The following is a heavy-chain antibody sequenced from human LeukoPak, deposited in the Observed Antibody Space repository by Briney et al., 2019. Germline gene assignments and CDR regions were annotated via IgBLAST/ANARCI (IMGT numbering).Heavy chain of an antibody. V-gene: IGHV3-74*01. CDR3: HVLGTMVTQNTDY. Sequence: GGSLRLSCAASGFTLRNYWMHWVRQAPGKGLVWVSRINSDGRTTNYADSVKGRFTISRDNAKNTVYLQMNSLRAEDTAQYYCHVLGTMVTQNTDYWGQGTLVTVTS. CDR2: INSDGRTT. J-gene: IGHJ4*02. CDR1: GFTLRNYW. D-gene: IGHD3-10*01.